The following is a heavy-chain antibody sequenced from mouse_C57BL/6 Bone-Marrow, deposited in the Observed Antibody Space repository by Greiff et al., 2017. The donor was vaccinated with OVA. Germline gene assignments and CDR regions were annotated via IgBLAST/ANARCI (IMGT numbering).Heavy chain of an antibody. Sequence: QVQLQQSGAELVRPGTSVKVSCKASGYAFTNYLIEWVKQRPGQGLEWIGLINPGSGGTNYNEKFKGKATLTADKSSSTAYMQLSSLTSEDSAVYFCARGRWDYWYCDVCGRGTAATVTS. V-gene: IGHV1-54*01. J-gene: IGHJ1*03. CDR2: INPGSGGT. D-gene: IGHD1-1*01. CDR1: GYAFTNYL. CDR3: ARGRWDYWYCDV.